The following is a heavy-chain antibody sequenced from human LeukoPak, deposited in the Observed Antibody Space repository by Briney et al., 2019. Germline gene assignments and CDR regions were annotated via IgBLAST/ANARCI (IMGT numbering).Heavy chain of an antibody. CDR2: ISAYNGNT. CDR3: ARVYCSSTSCYFEGHFDY. D-gene: IGHD2-2*01. Sequence: APVKVSCKPSDYTFTSHGISWVRQAAAQAREWLGWISAYNGNTDYAQKLEGRVTMTTDTSTSTAYMELRSLRSDDTAVYYCARVYCSSTSCYFEGHFDYWGQGTLVTVSS. CDR1: DYTFTSHG. J-gene: IGHJ4*02. V-gene: IGHV1-18*01.